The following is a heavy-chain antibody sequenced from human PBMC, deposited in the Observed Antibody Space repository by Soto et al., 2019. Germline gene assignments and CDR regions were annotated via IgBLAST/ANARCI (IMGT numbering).Heavy chain of an antibody. Sequence: QVQLVESGGGVVQPGRSLSLSCAASGFTFSSYVMHWVRQAPGKGLEWVAVMSYDGSSKYYADSVKGRFTISRDNSKNTLYLQMNSLRAEDTAVYYCGRSSSWYDYYYGMDVWGQGTMVTVSS. CDR3: GRSSSWYDYYYGMDV. J-gene: IGHJ6*02. CDR1: GFTFSSYV. D-gene: IGHD6-13*01. V-gene: IGHV3-30-3*01. CDR2: MSYDGSSK.